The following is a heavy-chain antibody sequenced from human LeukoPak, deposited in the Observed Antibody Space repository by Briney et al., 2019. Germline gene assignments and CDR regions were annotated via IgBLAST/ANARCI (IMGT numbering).Heavy chain of an antibody. Sequence: SETLSLTCAVYGGSFSDCYWNWIRQPPGKGLEWIGYIYHSGSTYYNPSLKSRVTISVDRSKNQFSLKLSSVTAADTAVYYCARAGDYGDTNWFDPWGQGTLVTVSS. CDR1: GGSFSDCY. V-gene: IGHV4-34*01. CDR3: ARAGDYGDTNWFDP. CDR2: IYHSGST. D-gene: IGHD4-17*01. J-gene: IGHJ5*02.